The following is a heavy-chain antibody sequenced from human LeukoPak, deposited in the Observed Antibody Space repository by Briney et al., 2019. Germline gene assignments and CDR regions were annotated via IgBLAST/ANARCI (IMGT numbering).Heavy chain of an antibody. CDR1: GFTFSSYG. D-gene: IGHD2-15*01. CDR2: IWYDGSNK. V-gene: IGHV3-33*06. J-gene: IGHJ6*03. Sequence: GGSLRLSCAASGFTFSSYGMHWVRQAPGKGLEWVAVIWYDGSNKYYADSVKGRFTISRDNSKNTLYLQMNSLRAEDTAVYYCAKAGYCSGGSCYSFLYYYYYMDVWGKGTTVNVSS. CDR3: AKAGYCSGGSCYSFLYYYYYMDV.